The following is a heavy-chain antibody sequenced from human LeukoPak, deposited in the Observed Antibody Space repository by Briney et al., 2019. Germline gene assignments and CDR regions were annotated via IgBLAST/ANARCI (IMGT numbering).Heavy chain of an antibody. J-gene: IGHJ4*02. CDR1: GFTFSSYD. D-gene: IGHD6-13*01. CDR2: ISGNGGST. Sequence: GGSLTLSCAASGFTFSSYDMSWVRQAPGKGLEWVSPISGNGGSTYYADSVRARFNISRDNSKNTLYLQMNTLRAEDAAVYYFVFVGHQLVGPDYWGQGALVTVSS. CDR3: VFVGHQLVGPDY. V-gene: IGHV3-23*01.